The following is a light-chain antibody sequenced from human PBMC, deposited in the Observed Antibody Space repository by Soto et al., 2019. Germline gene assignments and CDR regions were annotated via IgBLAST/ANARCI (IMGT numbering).Light chain of an antibody. CDR3: QQADGSPPS. CDR2: AAS. J-gene: IGKJ4*01. V-gene: IGKV1-12*01. Sequence: DIQMTQSPSSVSASIGDRVTISCRASQSIYKWLVWYQQKPGKAPKLLIYAASSLQSGVPSRFSGRGYGTIFTPTLGPLQQEDFASYYYQQADGSPPSFGGGTRGEI. CDR1: QSIYKW.